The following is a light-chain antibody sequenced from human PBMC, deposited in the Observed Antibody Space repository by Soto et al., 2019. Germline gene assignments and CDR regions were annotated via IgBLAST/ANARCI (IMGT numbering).Light chain of an antibody. J-gene: IGKJ5*01. V-gene: IGKV1-33*01. CDR3: QQYDNLIT. CDR1: QGISSW. CDR2: DAS. Sequence: DIQMTQSPSSVSASVGDRVTITCRASQGISSWLAWYQQKPGKAPKLLIYDASNLETGVPSRFSESGSGTDFTFTISSLQPEDIATYYCQQYDNLITFGQGTRLENK.